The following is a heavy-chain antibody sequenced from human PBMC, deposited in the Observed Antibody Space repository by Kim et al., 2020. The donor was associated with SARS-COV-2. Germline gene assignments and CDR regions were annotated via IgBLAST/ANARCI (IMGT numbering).Heavy chain of an antibody. V-gene: IGHV4-34*01. Sequence: SETLSLTCAVYGGSFSGYYWSWIRQPPGKGLEWIGEINHSGSTNYNPSLKSRVTISVDTSKNQFSLKLSSVTAADTAVYYCASLYGSGSYPYYYYYMDVWGKGTTVTVSS. CDR3: ASLYGSGSYPYYYYYMDV. CDR2: INHSGST. CDR1: GGSFSGYY. J-gene: IGHJ6*03. D-gene: IGHD3-10*01.